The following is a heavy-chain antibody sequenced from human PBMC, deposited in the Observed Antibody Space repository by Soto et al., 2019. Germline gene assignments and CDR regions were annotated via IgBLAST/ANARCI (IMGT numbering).Heavy chain of an antibody. V-gene: IGHV4-34*01. CDR2: INHSGST. J-gene: IGHJ6*02. CDR1: GGSFSGYY. Sequence: QVQLQQWGAGLLKPSETLSLTCAVYGGSFSGYYWSWIRQPPGKGLEWIGEINHSGSTNYNPSLKSRVTISVDTSKNQFSLKLSSVTAADTAVYYCARAGVVVAATRFYYYYYGMDVWGQGTTVTVSS. CDR3: ARAGVVVAATRFYYYYYGMDV. D-gene: IGHD2-15*01.